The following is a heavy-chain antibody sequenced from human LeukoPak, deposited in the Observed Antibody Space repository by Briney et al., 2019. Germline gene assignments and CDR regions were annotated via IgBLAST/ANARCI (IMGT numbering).Heavy chain of an antibody. CDR1: GGSISSYY. CDR3: ARGPQAGNFDY. J-gene: IGHJ4*02. D-gene: IGHD6-13*01. V-gene: IGHV4-59*01. Sequence: PSETLSLTCTVSGGSISSYYWSWIRQPPGKGLEWIGYIYFSGSTNYNPSLKSRVTISVDTSKNQFSLKPNSVTAADTAVYYCARGPQAGNFDYWGQGTLVTVSS. CDR2: IYFSGST.